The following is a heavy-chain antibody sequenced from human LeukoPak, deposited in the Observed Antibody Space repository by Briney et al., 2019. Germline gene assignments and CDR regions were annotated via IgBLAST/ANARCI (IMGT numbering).Heavy chain of an antibody. CDR3: ARDCSSTSCHTAFDY. Sequence: ASVKVSCKASGYTFTSYGISWVRQAPGQGLEWMGWISAYNGNTNYAQKLQGRVTMTTDTSTSTAYMELRSLRSDDTAVYYCARDCSSTSCHTAFDYWGQGTLVTVSS. CDR1: GYTFTSYG. D-gene: IGHD2-2*02. V-gene: IGHV1-18*01. CDR2: ISAYNGNT. J-gene: IGHJ4*02.